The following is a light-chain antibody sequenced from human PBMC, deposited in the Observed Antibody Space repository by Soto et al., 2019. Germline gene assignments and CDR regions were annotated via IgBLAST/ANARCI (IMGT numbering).Light chain of an antibody. CDR1: QSVSSTY. CDR2: GAS. J-gene: IGKJ1*01. V-gene: IGKV3-20*01. CDR3: KQYGSSPPWT. Sequence: EIVLTQSPGTLSLSPGERATLSCRASQSVSSTYLAWYQQKPGQSPRLLIYGASSRATGIPDRFSGSGSGTDCTLTISRLEPEDVAVYYCKQYGSSPPWTFGQGTKMEIK.